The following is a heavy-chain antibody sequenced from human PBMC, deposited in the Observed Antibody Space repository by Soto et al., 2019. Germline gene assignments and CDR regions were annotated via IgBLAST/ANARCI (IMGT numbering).Heavy chain of an antibody. CDR3: ARDRAGLLEF. D-gene: IGHD3-10*01. CDR1: GGSISSSSYY. J-gene: IGHJ4*02. Sequence: SETLSLTCTVSGGSISSSSYYWGWIRQPPGKGLEWIGSIYYSGSTYYNPSLKSRVTISVDKSTSTVYMDLTNLRSDDAAVYYCARDRAGLLEFWGQGTLVTVSS. V-gene: IGHV4-39*07. CDR2: IYYSGST.